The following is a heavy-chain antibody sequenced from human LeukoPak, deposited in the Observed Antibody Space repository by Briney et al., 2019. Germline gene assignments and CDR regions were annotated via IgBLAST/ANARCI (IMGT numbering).Heavy chain of an antibody. J-gene: IGHJ4*02. V-gene: IGHV3-48*04. CDR1: GFTFNDFG. CDR2: ISRDSAAK. Sequence: GGSLRLSCAASGFTFNDFGMNWVRQAPGKGLDWVSYISRDSAAKRYADSVKGRFTISRDNAKNSLYLQMASLRAEDTAVYYCARMGIAAVGAYYFDYWGQGTLVAVSS. D-gene: IGHD6-13*01. CDR3: ARMGIAAVGAYYFDY.